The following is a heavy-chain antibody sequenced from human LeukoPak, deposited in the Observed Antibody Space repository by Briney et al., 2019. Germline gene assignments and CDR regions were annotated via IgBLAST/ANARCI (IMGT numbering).Heavy chain of an antibody. CDR1: GFTFSSYA. V-gene: IGHV3-48*02. CDR2: IGANSAI. CDR3: AREGYYGAFDI. J-gene: IGHJ3*02. Sequence: GGSLRLSCSASGFTFSSYAMHWVRQAPGKGLEWVSYIGANSAIYYADSVKGRFTISRDNAKNSLSLQMNSLRDDDTAVYYCAREGYYGAFDIWGQGTMVTVSS. D-gene: IGHD3-10*01.